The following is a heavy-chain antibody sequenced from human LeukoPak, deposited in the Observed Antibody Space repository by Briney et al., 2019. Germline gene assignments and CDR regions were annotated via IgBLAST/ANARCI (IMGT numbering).Heavy chain of an antibody. CDR2: IYYSGSP. J-gene: IGHJ5*02. CDR1: GGSISSYY. V-gene: IGHV4-59*01. CDR3: ARCLSPFTPGAKFDP. Sequence: SPETLSLTCTVSGGSISSYYWSWIRHPPEEGREWIGYIYYSGSPNYNPSLKSRVTISVDTSKNQFSLKLSSVTAAETAVYYRARCLSPFTPGAKFDPWSQRTLVTVSS. D-gene: IGHD2-15*01.